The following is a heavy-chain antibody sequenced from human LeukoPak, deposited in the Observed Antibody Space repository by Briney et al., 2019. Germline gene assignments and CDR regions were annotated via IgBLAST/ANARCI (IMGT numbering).Heavy chain of an antibody. Sequence: PSETLSLTCAVYGGSFSGYYWSWIRQPPGKGLEWIGEINHSGSTNYNPSLKSRVTISVDTSKNQFSLKLSSVTAADTAVYYCARGRISISMARGVRFDYWGQGTLVTVSS. CDR2: INHSGST. CDR1: GGSFSGYY. V-gene: IGHV4-34*01. CDR3: ARGRISISMARGVRFDY. D-gene: IGHD3-10*01. J-gene: IGHJ4*02.